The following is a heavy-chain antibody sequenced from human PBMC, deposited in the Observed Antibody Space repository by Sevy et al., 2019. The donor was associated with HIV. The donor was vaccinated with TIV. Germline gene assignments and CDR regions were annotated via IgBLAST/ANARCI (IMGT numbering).Heavy chain of an antibody. CDR1: GGSISSYY. Sequence: SETLSLTYTVSGGSISSYYWSWIRQPPGKGLEWIGYIYYSGSTNYNPSLKSRVTISVDTSKNQFSLKLGSVTAADTAVYYCARDSDSGSYPPTPYYYGMDVWGQGTTVTVSS. J-gene: IGHJ6*02. D-gene: IGHD1-26*01. CDR2: IYYSGST. V-gene: IGHV4-59*01. CDR3: ARDSDSGSYPPTPYYYGMDV.